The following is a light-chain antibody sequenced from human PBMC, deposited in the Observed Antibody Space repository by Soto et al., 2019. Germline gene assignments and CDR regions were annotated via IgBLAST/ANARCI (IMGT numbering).Light chain of an antibody. CDR3: CSYAVDSYV. Sequence: QSALTQPASVSGSPGQSITISCTGTSSDVGNYNLVSWYQQHPGKAPKLMIYDVSKRPSGVSNRFSGSKSGNTASLTISGLQAYDEADYYCCSYAVDSYVFGTGTEVTVL. CDR2: DVS. V-gene: IGLV2-23*02. J-gene: IGLJ1*01. CDR1: SSDVGNYNL.